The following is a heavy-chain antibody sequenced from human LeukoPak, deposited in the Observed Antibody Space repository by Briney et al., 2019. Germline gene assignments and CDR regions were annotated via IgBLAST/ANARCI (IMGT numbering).Heavy chain of an antibody. V-gene: IGHV4-34*01. Sequence: PSETLSLTCAVYGGSFSGYYWSWIRQPAGKGLEWIGEINHSGSTNYKTSLKSRVTISVDTSKNQFSLKLSSVTAADTAVYYCARGGYCSSTSCYGGGFDPWGQGTLVTVSS. CDR2: INHSGST. CDR3: ARGGYCSSTSCYGGGFDP. CDR1: GGSFSGYY. J-gene: IGHJ5*02. D-gene: IGHD2-2*01.